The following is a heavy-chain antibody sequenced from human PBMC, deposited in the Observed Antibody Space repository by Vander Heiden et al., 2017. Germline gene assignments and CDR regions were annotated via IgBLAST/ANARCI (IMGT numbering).Heavy chain of an antibody. CDR2: MSYEGSDH. CDR1: SINLSTYG. D-gene: IGHD3-16*02. J-gene: IGHJ4*02. Sequence: QVQLVESGGGVVQPGTPLSLSCTTSSINLSTYGMHWVRQAPSKGLEWVAFMSYEGSDHYYADSVEGRFTIARDNSKETLSLQMNSLRAEDTAVYYCARDSRPVSYTFGGVIAFDYWGQGTLVTVSS. V-gene: IGHV3-33*05. CDR3: ARDSRPVSYTFGGVIAFDY.